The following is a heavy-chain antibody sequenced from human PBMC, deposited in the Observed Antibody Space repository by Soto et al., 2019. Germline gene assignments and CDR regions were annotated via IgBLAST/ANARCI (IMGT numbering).Heavy chain of an antibody. CDR3: ARVDYYDSSGYYGY. V-gene: IGHV1-18*04. CDR1: GYTFTIYG. Sequence: QFQLVQAGAEVKKPGASVKVSCKASGYTFTIYGLSWVRQAPGQGLEGMGWISGYNGNTDDAQNLQDRVTLTTDASTSSVYMGLRSLRSDDTAVYYCARVDYYDSSGYYGYWGQRNLITVSS. J-gene: IGHJ4*02. D-gene: IGHD3-22*01. CDR2: ISGYNGNT.